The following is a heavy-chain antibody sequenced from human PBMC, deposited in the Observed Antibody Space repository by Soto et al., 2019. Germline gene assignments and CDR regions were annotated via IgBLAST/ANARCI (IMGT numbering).Heavy chain of an antibody. CDR2: INSDGSTT. CDR3: ARVDYGDYWFDP. Sequence: EVQLVESGGGLVQPGGSLRLSCAASGFTFSSYWMHWVRQAPGKGLVWISRINSDGSTTSYADSVRGRFTISRDNAKNTLNLQKNSLRAEDTGLYYCARVDYGDYWFDPWGQGNLVTVSS. CDR1: GFTFSSYW. D-gene: IGHD4-17*01. J-gene: IGHJ5*02. V-gene: IGHV3-74*01.